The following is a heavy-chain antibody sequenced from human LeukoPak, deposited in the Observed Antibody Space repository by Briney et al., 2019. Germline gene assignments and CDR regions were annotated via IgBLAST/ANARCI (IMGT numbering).Heavy chain of an antibody. CDR3: ARDYYDSGPMSPRYTMDV. CDR1: GGTFSSYA. D-gene: IGHD3-22*01. Sequence: SVKVSCKASGGTFSSYAISWVRQAPGQGLEWMGRIISILDITHYAQKFQGRVTITADKSTSTAYMELSSLRSEDTAVYYCARDYYDSGPMSPRYTMDVWGQGTTVTVSS. J-gene: IGHJ6*02. CDR2: IISILDIT. V-gene: IGHV1-69*04.